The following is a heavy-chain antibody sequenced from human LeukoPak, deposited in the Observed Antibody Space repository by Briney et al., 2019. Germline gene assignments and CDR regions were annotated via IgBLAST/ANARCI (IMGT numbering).Heavy chain of an antibody. CDR2: IYHSGST. CDR1: GGSISSSNW. Sequence: SETLSLTCAVPGGSISSSNWWSWVRQPPGKGLEWIGEIYHSGSTNYNPSLKSRVTISVDTSKNQFSLKLSSVTAADTAVYYCARDLRADFWSGSFDPWGQGTLVTVSS. D-gene: IGHD3-3*01. J-gene: IGHJ5*02. V-gene: IGHV4-4*02. CDR3: ARDLRADFWSGSFDP.